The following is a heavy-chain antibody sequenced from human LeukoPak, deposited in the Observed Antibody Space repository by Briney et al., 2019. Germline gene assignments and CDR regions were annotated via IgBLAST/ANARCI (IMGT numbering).Heavy chain of an antibody. D-gene: IGHD3-10*01. J-gene: IGHJ4*02. CDR3: ARDLVRGVIFGCYNY. V-gene: IGHV3-30-3*01. CDR2: ISYDGSNK. CDR1: GFTFSSYA. Sequence: GRSLRLSCAASGFTFSSYAMHWVRQAPGKGLEWVAVISYDGSNKYYADSVKGRFTISRDNSKNTLYLQMNSLRAEDTAVYYCARDLVRGVIFGCYNYWGQGTLVNVSS.